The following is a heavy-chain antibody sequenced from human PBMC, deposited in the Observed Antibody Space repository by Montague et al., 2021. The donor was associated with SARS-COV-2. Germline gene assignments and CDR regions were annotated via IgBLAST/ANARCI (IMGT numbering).Heavy chain of an antibody. CDR2: IYYSGST. J-gene: IGHJ3*02. CDR1: GGSINSGGYY. Sequence: TLSLTCTVSGGSINSGGYYWSWIRQHPGKGLEWIGYIYYSGSTYYNPSLKSRVTISVDTSKNQFSLKLSSVTAADTAVYYCARDSGITIFGVVIMQAFDIWGQGTMVTVSS. CDR3: ARDSGITIFGVVIMQAFDI. V-gene: IGHV4-31*03. D-gene: IGHD3-3*01.